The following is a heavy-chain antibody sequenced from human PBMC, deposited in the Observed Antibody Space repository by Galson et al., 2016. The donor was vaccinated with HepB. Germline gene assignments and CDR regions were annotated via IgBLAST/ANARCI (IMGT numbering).Heavy chain of an antibody. V-gene: IGHV6-1*01. CDR3: AREKYDFWNGNRLFDY. J-gene: IGHJ4*02. CDR1: GDSVSSNSAA. CDR2: TYYRSDWYK. Sequence: CAISGDSVSSNSAAWNWIRQSPSRGLEWLGRTYYRSDWYKNYEISVKSRITINPDTSKNQFSLQLTSVTPEDTAVSYCAREKYDFWNGNRLFDYWGQGTLVIVSS. D-gene: IGHD3-3*01.